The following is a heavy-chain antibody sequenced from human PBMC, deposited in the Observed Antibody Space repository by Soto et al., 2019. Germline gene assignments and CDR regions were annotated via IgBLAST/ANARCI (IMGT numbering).Heavy chain of an antibody. J-gene: IGHJ4*02. CDR3: ARGVPPYYYDSSGYYYFDY. Sequence: PETLSLTCTVSGGSSSSYYWSWIGQAPGKGLEWIGYIYYSGSTNYNPSLKSRVTISVDTSKNQFSLKLSSVTAADTAVYYCARGVPPYYYDSSGYYYFDYWGQGTVVSVS. CDR2: IYYSGST. CDR1: GGSSSSYY. V-gene: IGHV4-59*01. D-gene: IGHD3-22*01.